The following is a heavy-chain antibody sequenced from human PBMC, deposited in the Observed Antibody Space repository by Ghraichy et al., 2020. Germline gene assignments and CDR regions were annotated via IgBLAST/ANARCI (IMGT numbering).Heavy chain of an antibody. J-gene: IGHJ4*02. Sequence: GGSLRLSCAASGFTFSSYAMSWVRQAPGKGLEWVSAISGSGGSTYYADSVKGRFTISRDNSKNTLYLQMNSLRAEDTAVYYCASQFEYSSFLFLFDYWGQGTLVTVSS. CDR1: GFTFSSYA. D-gene: IGHD6-6*01. V-gene: IGHV3-23*01. CDR2: ISGSGGST. CDR3: ASQFEYSSFLFLFDY.